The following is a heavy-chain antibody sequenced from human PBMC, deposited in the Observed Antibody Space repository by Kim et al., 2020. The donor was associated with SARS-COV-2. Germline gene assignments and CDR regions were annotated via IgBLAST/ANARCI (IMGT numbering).Heavy chain of an antibody. J-gene: IGHJ6*02. V-gene: IGHV4-61*02. CDR2: IYTSGST. CDR1: GGSISSGSYY. Sequence: SETLSLTCTVSGGSISSGSYYWSWIRQPAGKGLEWIGRIYTSGSTNYNPSLKSRVTISVDTSKNQFSLKLSSVTAADTAVYYCARDKLAYCGGDCYHPNYYYYGMDVWGQGTTVTVSS. D-gene: IGHD2-21*02. CDR3: ARDKLAYCGGDCYHPNYYYYGMDV.